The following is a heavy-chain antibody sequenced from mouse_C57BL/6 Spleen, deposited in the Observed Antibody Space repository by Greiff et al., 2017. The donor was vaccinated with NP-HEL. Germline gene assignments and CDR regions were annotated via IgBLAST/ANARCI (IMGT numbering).Heavy chain of an antibody. V-gene: IGHV5-4*01. CDR1: GFTFSSYA. CDR3: ARDGASTVVEGDEDAMDY. D-gene: IGHD1-1*01. J-gene: IGHJ4*01. Sequence: EVMLVESGGGLVKPGGSLKLSCAASGFTFSSYAMSWVRQTPEKRLEWVATISDGGSYTYYPDNVKGRFTISRDNAKNNLYLQMSHLKSEDTAMYYCARDGASTVVEGDEDAMDYWGQGTSVTVSS. CDR2: ISDGGSYT.